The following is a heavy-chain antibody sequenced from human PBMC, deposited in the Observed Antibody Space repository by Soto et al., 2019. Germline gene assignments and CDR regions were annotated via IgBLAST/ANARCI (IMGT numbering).Heavy chain of an antibody. Sequence: QVQLVESGGGVVQPGTSLRLSCVACGFTFSNYGIHWVRQAPGRGLEWVAVIWHDGSQKYLTDSVRGRFTISRDNSKNTVYLHMNSLRVEDTAVYYCEGRDDPFHVWGRGTMVTVSS. CDR2: IWHDGSQK. J-gene: IGHJ3*01. V-gene: IGHV3-33*01. CDR3: EGRDDPFHV. CDR1: GFTFSNYG.